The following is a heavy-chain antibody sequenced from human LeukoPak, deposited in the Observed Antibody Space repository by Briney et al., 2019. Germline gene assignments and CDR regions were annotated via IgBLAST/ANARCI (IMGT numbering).Heavy chain of an antibody. J-gene: IGHJ4*02. CDR1: GFTFSSYE. Sequence: GGSLRLSCAASGFTFSSYEMIWVRQAPGKGLEWVSYISSSGSTIYYADSVKGRFTISRDNAKNSLYLQMNSLRAEDTAVYYCALSPNYKGYFDYWGQGTLVTVSS. V-gene: IGHV3-48*03. CDR2: ISSSGSTI. D-gene: IGHD3-10*01. CDR3: ALSPNYKGYFDY.